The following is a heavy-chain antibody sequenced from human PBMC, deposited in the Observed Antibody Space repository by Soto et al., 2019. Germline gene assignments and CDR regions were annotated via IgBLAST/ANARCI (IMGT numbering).Heavy chain of an antibody. CDR2: VYYSGGT. Sequence: QLQLQESGPGLVKPSETLSLTCTVSGGSISSSSYYWGWIRQPPGKGLEWIGSVYYSGGTYYNPSLQSRVTISVDTSKNQFSLMLRSVSAADTTVYYCVRAIFRAYDLRGTFDSWGQGTLVTVSS. J-gene: IGHJ4*02. V-gene: IGHV4-39*01. CDR3: VRAIFRAYDLRGTFDS. CDR1: GGSISSSSYY. D-gene: IGHD3-3*01.